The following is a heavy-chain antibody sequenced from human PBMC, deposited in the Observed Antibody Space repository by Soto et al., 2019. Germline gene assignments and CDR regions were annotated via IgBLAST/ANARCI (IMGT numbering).Heavy chain of an antibody. Sequence: VQLVESGGGLVKPGGSLRLSCAASGFTFSNAWMSWVRQAPGKGLEWGGRIKSKTDGGTTDYAAPVKGRFTISRDDSKNTLYLQMNSLKTEDTAVYYCTTATFPQEDYWGQGTLVTVSS. V-gene: IGHV3-15*01. CDR1: GFTFSNAW. CDR3: TTATFPQEDY. J-gene: IGHJ4*02. CDR2: IKSKTDGGTT. D-gene: IGHD3-16*01.